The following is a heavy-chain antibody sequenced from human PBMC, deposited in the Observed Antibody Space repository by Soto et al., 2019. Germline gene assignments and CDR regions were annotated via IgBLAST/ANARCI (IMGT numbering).Heavy chain of an antibody. CDR3: AKVPWEIVLMVYEH. V-gene: IGHV3-23*01. CDR1: GFTFSSYA. J-gene: IGHJ4*02. D-gene: IGHD2-8*01. CDR2: ISGSGGST. Sequence: EVQLLESGGGLVQPGGFLRLSCAASGFTFSSYAMSWVRQAPGKGLGWVSAISGSGGSTYYADSVKGRFTISRDNSKNTLYLQMNSLRAEDTAVYYCAKVPWEIVLMVYEHWGQGTLVTVSS.